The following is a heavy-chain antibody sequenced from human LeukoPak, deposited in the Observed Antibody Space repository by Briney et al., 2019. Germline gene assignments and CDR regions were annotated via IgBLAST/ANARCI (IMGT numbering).Heavy chain of an antibody. Sequence: SETLSLTCSVSGGSISSYFWSWIRQAPGKGLEWVGYALYTGSTYYNPSLKSRVTISVDTSKNQFSLKLSSVTAADTAVYYCARRGHSSSGWYGGFDYGMDVWGQGTTVTVSS. CDR3: ARRGHSSSGWYGGFDYGMDV. CDR2: ALYTGST. V-gene: IGHV4-59*08. CDR1: GGSISSYF. D-gene: IGHD6-19*01. J-gene: IGHJ6*02.